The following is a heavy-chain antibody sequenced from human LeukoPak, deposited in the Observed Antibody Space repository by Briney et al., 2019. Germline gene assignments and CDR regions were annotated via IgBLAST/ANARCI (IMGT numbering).Heavy chain of an antibody. V-gene: IGHV3-21*01. CDR1: GFTFSSYS. Sequence: GGSLRLSCAASGFTFSSYSMNWFGQAPGKGLEWVSSISSSSSYIYYADSVKGRFTISRDNAKNSLYLQMNSLRAEDTAVYYCARDRQSGGEIQWGQGTLVTVSS. CDR3: ARDRQSGGEIQ. J-gene: IGHJ4*02. D-gene: IGHD3-16*01. CDR2: ISSSSSYI.